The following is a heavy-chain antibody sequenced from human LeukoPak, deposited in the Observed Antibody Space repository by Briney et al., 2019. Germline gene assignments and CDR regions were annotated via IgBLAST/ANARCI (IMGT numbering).Heavy chain of an antibody. V-gene: IGHV4-34*01. CDR1: GGSFSGYY. Sequence: SETLSLTCAVYGGSFSGYYWSWIRQPPGKGLEWIGEINHTGSTNYNPSLKSRVTISIDTSKNQFSLKLSSVTAADTAAYYCARYYDFWSGNYGIDPWGQGTLVTVSS. CDR2: INHTGST. CDR3: ARYYDFWSGNYGIDP. D-gene: IGHD3-3*01. J-gene: IGHJ5*02.